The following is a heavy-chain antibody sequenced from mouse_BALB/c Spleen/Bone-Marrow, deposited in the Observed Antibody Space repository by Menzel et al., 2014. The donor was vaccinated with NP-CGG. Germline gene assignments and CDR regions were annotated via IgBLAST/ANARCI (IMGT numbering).Heavy chain of an antibody. V-gene: IGHV14-3*02. CDR3: ASYRYAWYFDV. CDR2: IDPANGNT. J-gene: IGHJ1*01. D-gene: IGHD2-14*01. Sequence: VQLKQSGAELVKPGASVKLSCTASGLNIKDTYMHWVKQRPEQGLECIGRIDPANGNTKYDPKFQGKATITADTSSNTAYLQLSSLTSEDTAVYYCASYRYAWYFDVWGAGTTVTVSS. CDR1: GLNIKDTY.